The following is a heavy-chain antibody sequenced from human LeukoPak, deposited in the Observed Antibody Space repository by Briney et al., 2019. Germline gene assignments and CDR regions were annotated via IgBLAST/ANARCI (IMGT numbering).Heavy chain of an antibody. V-gene: IGHV3-69-1*01. J-gene: IGHJ4*02. D-gene: IGHD4/OR15-4a*01. Sequence: GGSLRLSCVASGFTFSDFYKNWVRQAPGKGLEWVSSISTRGSNTHYADFVRGRFTISRHNAKHSIYLQLSSLRAEDSGVLYCARDVNCGARYLDHWGQGALVLVSS. CDR1: GFTFSDFY. CDR2: ISTRGSNT. CDR3: ARDVNCGARYLDH.